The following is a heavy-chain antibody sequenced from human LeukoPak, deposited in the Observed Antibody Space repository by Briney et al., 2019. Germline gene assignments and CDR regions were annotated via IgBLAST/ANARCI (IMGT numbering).Heavy chain of an antibody. CDR2: ISAYNGNT. J-gene: IGHJ4*02. CDR1: GGTFSSYA. CDR3: ARGSPPRRNYDSRGYYSYYFDY. Sequence: ASVKVSCKASGGTFSSYAISWVRQAPGQGLEWMRWISAYNGNTNYAQKLQGRVTMTTDTSTSTAYMELRSLRSDDTAVYYCARGSPPRRNYDSRGYYSYYFDYWGQGTLVTVSS. V-gene: IGHV1-18*01. D-gene: IGHD3-22*01.